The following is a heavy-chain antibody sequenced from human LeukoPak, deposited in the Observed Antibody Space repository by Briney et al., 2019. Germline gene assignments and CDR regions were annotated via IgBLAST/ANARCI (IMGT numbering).Heavy chain of an antibody. CDR2: IYYSGST. J-gene: IGHJ4*02. CDR3: ARGPSAVAGTGIDY. V-gene: IGHV4-59*01. D-gene: IGHD6-19*01. Sequence: SETLSLICTVSGGSISSYCWSWIRQPPGKGLEWIGYIYYSGSTNYNPSLKSRVTISVDTSKNQFSLKLSSVTAADTAVYYCARGPSAVAGTGIDYWGQGTLVTVSS. CDR1: GGSISSYC.